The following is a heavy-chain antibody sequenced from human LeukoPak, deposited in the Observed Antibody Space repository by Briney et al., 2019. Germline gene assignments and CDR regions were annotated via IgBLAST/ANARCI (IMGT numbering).Heavy chain of an antibody. CDR3: AREGWRGPRNLDY. CDR1: GYTLTSYY. CDR2: INPSGGST. D-gene: IGHD3-3*01. V-gene: IGHV1-46*01. Sequence: ASVKVSCKASGYTLTSYYMHWVRQAPGQGLEWMGIINPSGGSTSYAQKFQGRVTMTRDTSTSTVYMELSSLRSEDTSVYYCAREGWRGPRNLDYWGQGTLVTVST. J-gene: IGHJ4*02.